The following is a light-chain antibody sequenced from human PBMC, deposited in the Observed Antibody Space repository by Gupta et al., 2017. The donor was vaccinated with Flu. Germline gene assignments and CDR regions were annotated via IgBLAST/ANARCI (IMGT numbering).Light chain of an antibody. CDR2: ETA. CDR3: QQHKGQTPWT. V-gene: IGKV3D-20*02. CDR1: QSVGNKY. Sequence: LSLWPGGRASLGCWARQSVGNKYLVGYQQKPGQAPRLLLYETAKRDDSITERFSGSGGGKEVTITISSSEQEEFAGYYCQQHKGQTPWTFGQGTKVESK. J-gene: IGKJ1*01.